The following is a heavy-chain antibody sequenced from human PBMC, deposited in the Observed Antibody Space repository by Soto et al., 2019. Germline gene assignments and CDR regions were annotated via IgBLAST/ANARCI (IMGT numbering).Heavy chain of an antibody. Sequence: QSGPTLVNPTQTLTLTCTFSGFSLSTSGVGVGWIRQPPGKALEWLALIYWDDDKRYSPSLKSRLTITKDTSKNQVVLTMTNMDPVDTATYYCAHSLNFDWLLSEPYFDYWGQGTLVTVSS. CDR2: IYWDDDK. V-gene: IGHV2-5*02. CDR1: GFSLSTSGVG. CDR3: AHSLNFDWLLSEPYFDY. D-gene: IGHD3-9*01. J-gene: IGHJ4*02.